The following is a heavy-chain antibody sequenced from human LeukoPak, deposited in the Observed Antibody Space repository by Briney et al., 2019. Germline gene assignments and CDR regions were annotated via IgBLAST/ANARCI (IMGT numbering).Heavy chain of an antibody. CDR2: ISYDGSKK. V-gene: IGHV3-30*18. Sequence: GGSLRLSCAASRLSISDYGMHWARQAPGKGLDWVTVISYDGSKKYYANSVRGRFTISRDNSKNTLYLQMNNLRAEDTAVYYCAKALWFGEFVAGTVYYHYGMDVWGQGTTVTVSS. CDR3: AKALWFGEFVAGTVYYHYGMDV. CDR1: RLSISDYG. J-gene: IGHJ6*02. D-gene: IGHD3-10*01.